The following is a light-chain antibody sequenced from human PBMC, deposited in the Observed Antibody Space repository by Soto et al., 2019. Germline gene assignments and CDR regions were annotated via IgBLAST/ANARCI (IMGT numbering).Light chain of an antibody. CDR1: QRVSSK. J-gene: IGKJ1*01. CDR2: GAS. V-gene: IGKV3-15*01. Sequence: EIVLTQSPGTLSLSPGERATLSCRASQRVSSKLAWYQQKPGQAPRLLIYGASTRATGIPARFSGSGSGTEFTLIISSLQSEDSAVYYCQQYNSWLWTFGQGTKVDIK. CDR3: QQYNSWLWT.